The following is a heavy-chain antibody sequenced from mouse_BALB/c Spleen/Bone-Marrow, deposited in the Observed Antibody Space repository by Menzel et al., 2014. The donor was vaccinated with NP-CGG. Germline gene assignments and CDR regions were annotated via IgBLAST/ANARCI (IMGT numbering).Heavy chain of an antibody. J-gene: IGHJ4*01. CDR3: ARALGDGYYYAMDY. Sequence: QVQLQQSGAELVKLSCKASGYTFTSYWMNWVKQRPGRGLEWIGRIDPSDSETHYNQKFKDKATLTVDKSSSTAYIQLSSLTSEDSAVYYCARALGDGYYYAMDYWGQGTSVTVSS. CDR2: IDPSDSET. D-gene: IGHD2-3*01. CDR1: GYTFTSYW. V-gene: IGHV1-69*02.